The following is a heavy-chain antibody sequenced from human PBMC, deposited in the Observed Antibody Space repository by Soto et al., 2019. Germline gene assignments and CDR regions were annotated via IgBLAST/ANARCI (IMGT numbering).Heavy chain of an antibody. CDR2: IYYSGST. Sequence: SETLSLTCTVSGGSVSSAAYYWSWIRQPPGKGLEWIGYIYYSGSTNYNPSLKSRVTISVDTSKNQFSLKLTSVTAADTSVYYCARQQMVLPYYFNYWGQGTLVTVSS. CDR3: ARQQMVLPYYFNY. CDR1: GGSVSSAAYY. J-gene: IGHJ4*02. D-gene: IGHD6-13*01. V-gene: IGHV4-61*08.